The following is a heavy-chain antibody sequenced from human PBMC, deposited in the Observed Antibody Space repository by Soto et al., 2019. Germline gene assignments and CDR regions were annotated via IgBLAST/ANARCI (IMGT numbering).Heavy chain of an antibody. CDR3: ARDGKYDSSGYYYSP. J-gene: IGHJ5*02. CDR1: VYSFTTYY. CDR2: INPTGDSP. V-gene: IGHV1-46*01. D-gene: IGHD3-22*01. Sequence: XSVKFSFKASVYSFTTYYVPWMRQAPGQGLEWMGIINPTGDSPSYAQKFQGRVTMTRDTSTNTVYMELSSLRSEDTAIYYCARDGKYDSSGYYYSPRGQGTLVTVSS.